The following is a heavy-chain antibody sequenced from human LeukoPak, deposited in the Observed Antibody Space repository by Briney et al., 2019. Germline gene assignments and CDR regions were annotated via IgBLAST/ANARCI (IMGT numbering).Heavy chain of an antibody. V-gene: IGHV3-30-3*01. CDR3: ARAHPRLLWFGEFVY. CDR1: GFTFSSYA. Sequence: PGRSLRLSCAASGFTFSSYAMHWVRQAPGKGLEWVAVISYDGSNKYYADSVKGRFTISRDNSKNTLYLQMNSLRAEDTAVYYRARAHPRLLWFGEFVYWGQGTLVTVSS. CDR2: ISYDGSNK. D-gene: IGHD3-10*01. J-gene: IGHJ4*02.